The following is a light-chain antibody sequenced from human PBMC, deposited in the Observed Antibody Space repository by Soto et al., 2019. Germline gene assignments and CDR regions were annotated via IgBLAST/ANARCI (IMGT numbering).Light chain of an antibody. J-gene: IGKJ1*01. CDR2: DAS. V-gene: IGKV1-5*01. Sequence: DIQLTQSPPTLSASVGDRVTITCRASQSIRYYLAWYQQMPGKAPKLLIYDASRLQSGVPSRFSGSGSGTEFTLTISSLQPDDFATYFCQHPNSYSQTFGQGTQVEIK. CDR3: QHPNSYSQT. CDR1: QSIRYY.